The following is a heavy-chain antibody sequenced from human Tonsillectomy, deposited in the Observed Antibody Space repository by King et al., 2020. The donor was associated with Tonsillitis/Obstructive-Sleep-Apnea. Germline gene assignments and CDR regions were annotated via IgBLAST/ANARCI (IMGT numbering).Heavy chain of an antibody. V-gene: IGHV4-4*01. Sequence: VQLQESGPGLVKPPGTLSLTCAVSGASISSSNWWTWVRQPPGKGLEWIGEIYHSGSTNYNPSLKSRVTISVDKSKNQFSLKLISVPAADTAVSCCATIVLVPVAIVYVGPGSQGTLVTVSS. D-gene: IGHD2-2*02. CDR3: ATIVLVPVAIVYVGP. J-gene: IGHJ5*02. CDR1: GASISSSNW. CDR2: IYHSGST.